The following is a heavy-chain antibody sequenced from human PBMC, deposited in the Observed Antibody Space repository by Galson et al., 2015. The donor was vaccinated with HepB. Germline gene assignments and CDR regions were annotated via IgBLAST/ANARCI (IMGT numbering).Heavy chain of an antibody. J-gene: IGHJ3*02. V-gene: IGHV1-24*01. D-gene: IGHD2-2*01. CDR1: GYTLTELS. CDR3: ATGEYQLPLGDAFDI. CDR2: FDPEDGET. Sequence: SVKVSCKVSGYTLTELSMHWVRQAPGKGLEWMGGFDPEDGETIYAQKFQGRVTMTEDTSTDTAYMELSSLRSEDTAVYYCATGEYQLPLGDAFDIWGQGTMVTVSS.